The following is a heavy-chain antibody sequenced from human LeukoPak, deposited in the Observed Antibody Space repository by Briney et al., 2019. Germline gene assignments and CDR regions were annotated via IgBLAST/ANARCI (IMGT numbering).Heavy chain of an antibody. D-gene: IGHD6-6*01. CDR2: ISWNSGSI. V-gene: IGHV3-9*01. J-gene: IGHJ4*02. Sequence: GGSLRLSCAASGFTFDDYAMHWVRQAPGKGLEWVSGISWNSGSIGYADSVKGRFTISRDNAKNSLYLQMNSLRAEDAAVYYCARDLPQGYSSSSGYWGQGTLVTVSS. CDR1: GFTFDDYA. CDR3: ARDLPQGYSSSSGY.